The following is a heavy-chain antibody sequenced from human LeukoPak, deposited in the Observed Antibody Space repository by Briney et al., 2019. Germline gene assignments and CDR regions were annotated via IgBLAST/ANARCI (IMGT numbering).Heavy chain of an antibody. J-gene: IGHJ4*02. V-gene: IGHV4-39*07. CDR3: ARSPDSDRLDY. CDR2: INHSGST. D-gene: IGHD3-22*01. Sequence: PSETLSLTCTVSGGSISSSSYYWSWIRQPPGKGLEWIGEINHSGSTNYNPSLKSRVTISVDTSKNQFSLKLSSVTAADTAVYYCARSPDSDRLDYWGQGTLVTVSS. CDR1: GGSISSSSYY.